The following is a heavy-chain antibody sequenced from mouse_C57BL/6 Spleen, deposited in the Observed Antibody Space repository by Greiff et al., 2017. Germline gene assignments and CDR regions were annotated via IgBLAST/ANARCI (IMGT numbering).Heavy chain of an antibody. J-gene: IGHJ4*01. Sequence: VQLQQPGAELVRPGSSVKLSCKASGYTFTSYWMHWVKQRPIQGLEWIGNIDPSDSETHYNQKFKDKATLTVDKSSSTAYMQLSSLTSEDSAVYYCARARGSYGHYAMDYWGQGTSVTVSS. V-gene: IGHV1-52*01. CDR3: ARARGSYGHYAMDY. CDR2: IDPSDSET. CDR1: GYTFTSYW. D-gene: IGHD1-1*02.